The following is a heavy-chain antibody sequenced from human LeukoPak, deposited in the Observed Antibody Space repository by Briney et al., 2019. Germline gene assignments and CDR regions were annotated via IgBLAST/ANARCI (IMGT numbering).Heavy chain of an antibody. CDR3: ARRAGAYSHPYDY. CDR1: GYTFTINY. J-gene: IGHJ4*02. Sequence: ASVTVSCTASGYTFTINYMHWVRQAPGQGPEWMGVISPSGGSTTYAQKFQGRVTLTRDMSTSTDYLELSSLRSEDTAVYYCARRAGAYSHPYDYWGQGTLVTVSS. CDR2: ISPSGGST. V-gene: IGHV1-46*01. D-gene: IGHD4/OR15-4a*01.